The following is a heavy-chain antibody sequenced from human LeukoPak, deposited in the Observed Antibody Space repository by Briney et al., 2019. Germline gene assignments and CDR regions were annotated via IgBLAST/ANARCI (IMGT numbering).Heavy chain of an antibody. CDR2: INPNSGGT. V-gene: IGHV1-2*02. J-gene: IGHJ5*02. Sequence: ASVKVSCKASGYTFTSYGISWVRQAPGQGLEWMGWINPNSGGTNYAQKFQGRVTMTRDTSISTAYKELRRMRSDYTAGYYCARVGGSVSYYIYWFDPWGQGTLVTVSS. CDR3: ARVGGSVSYYIYWFDP. CDR1: GYTFTSYG. D-gene: IGHD3-10*01.